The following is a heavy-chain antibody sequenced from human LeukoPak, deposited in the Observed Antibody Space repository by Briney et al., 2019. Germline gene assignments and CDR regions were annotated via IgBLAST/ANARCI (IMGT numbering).Heavy chain of an antibody. V-gene: IGHV4-30-4*08. Sequence: SETLSLTCTVSGGSITSGDYYWNWIRQPPGKGLEWIGYIYYSGSTYYNPSLKSRVTISVDTSKNQFSLKLSSVTAADTAVYYCARDYRGYGAFDIWGQGTMVTVSS. CDR3: ARDYRGYGAFDI. J-gene: IGHJ3*02. CDR1: GGSITSGDYY. CDR2: IYYSGST. D-gene: IGHD3-22*01.